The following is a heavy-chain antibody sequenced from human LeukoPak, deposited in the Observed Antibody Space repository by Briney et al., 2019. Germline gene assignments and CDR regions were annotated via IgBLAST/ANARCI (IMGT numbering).Heavy chain of an antibody. CDR2: INPSGGST. Sequence: GASVKVSCKASGYTFTSYYMHWVRQAPGQGLEWMGIINPSGGSTSYAQKFQGRVTMTRDTSTSTVYMELSSLRSEDTAVYYCARGKWYYYDSSDPHNWFDPWGQGTLVTVSS. CDR3: ARGKWYYYDSSDPHNWFDP. CDR1: GYTFTSYY. D-gene: IGHD3-22*01. V-gene: IGHV1-46*01. J-gene: IGHJ5*02.